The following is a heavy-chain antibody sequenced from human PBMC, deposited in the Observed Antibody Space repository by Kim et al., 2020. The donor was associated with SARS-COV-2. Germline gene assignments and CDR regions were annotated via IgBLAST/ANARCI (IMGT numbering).Heavy chain of an antibody. V-gene: IGHV3-35*01. CDR3: VSRSSADHTADYFDY. Sequence: GGSLRLSCAASGFTFSNSDMNWVHQAPGKRLEWVSGVSWYGSRTHYADSVKGRFIISRDNSRNTLYLQTNSLRAEDTAVYYCVSRSSADHTADYFDYWGQGTLVTVSS. D-gene: IGHD5-18*01. CDR2: VSWYGSRT. CDR1: GFTFSNSD. J-gene: IGHJ4*02.